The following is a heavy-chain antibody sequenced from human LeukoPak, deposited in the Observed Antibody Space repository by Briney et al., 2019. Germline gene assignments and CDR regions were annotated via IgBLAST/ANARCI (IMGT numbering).Heavy chain of an antibody. Sequence: SETLSLTCAVYGESFSGYYWNWIRQPPGKGLEWIGEINHSGSTNYNPSLKSRVTMSVDTSKNQFSLKLSSVTAAGTAVYYCARGPYYGSGSFPYWGQGTPVTVSS. V-gene: IGHV4-34*01. CDR2: INHSGST. CDR3: ARGPYYGSGSFPY. D-gene: IGHD3-10*01. J-gene: IGHJ4*02. CDR1: GESFSGYY.